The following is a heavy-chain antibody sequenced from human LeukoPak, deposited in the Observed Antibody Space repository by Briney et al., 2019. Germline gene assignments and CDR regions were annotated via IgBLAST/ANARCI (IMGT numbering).Heavy chain of an antibody. Sequence: GGSLRLSCAASGFTFSSYGMSWVRQAPRKGLEWVSRITSGGGGTYYADSVQGRFTISRDNSKNTLFLQMYSLRDEDTAVYYCAKGRSSASTGVDYWGQGTLVTVSS. V-gene: IGHV3-23*01. CDR2: ITSGGGGT. CDR3: AKGRSSASTGVDY. CDR1: GFTFSSYG. J-gene: IGHJ4*02. D-gene: IGHD2-2*01.